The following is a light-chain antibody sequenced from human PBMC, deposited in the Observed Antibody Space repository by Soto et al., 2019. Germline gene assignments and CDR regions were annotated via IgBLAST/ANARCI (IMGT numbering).Light chain of an antibody. CDR2: DAS. CDR1: QSVRSY. J-gene: IGKJ5*01. CDR3: QQYNNWPPIT. Sequence: EIVLTQSPATLSLSPGERATLSCRASQSVRSYLAWYQQKPGQAPRLLIYDASNRATGIPARFSGSGSGTDFTLTISSLQSEDLAVYYCQQYNNWPPITFGQGTRLEIK. V-gene: IGKV3-11*01.